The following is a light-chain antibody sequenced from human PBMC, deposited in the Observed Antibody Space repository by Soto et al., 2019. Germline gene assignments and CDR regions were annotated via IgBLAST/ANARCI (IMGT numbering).Light chain of an antibody. CDR2: EVS. Sequence: QSALTQPASVSGSPGQSITISCTGTSSDVGAYNYVSWYQQHPGKAPKLMIYEVSNRPSGVSNRFSGSKSDNTASLTLSGLQAEDEAHYYCSSHKISDLFVFGIWTQLTVL. CDR1: SSDVGAYNY. CDR3: SSHKISDLFV. J-gene: IGLJ1*01. V-gene: IGLV2-14*01.